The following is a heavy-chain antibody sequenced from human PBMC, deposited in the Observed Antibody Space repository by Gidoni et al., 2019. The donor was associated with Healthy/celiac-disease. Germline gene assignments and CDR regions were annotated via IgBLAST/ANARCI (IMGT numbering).Heavy chain of an antibody. Sequence: QVQLQESGPGLVKHSQTLSLTCTVSGGSISSGDYYWSWIRQPPGKGLEWIGYIYYSGSTYYNPSLKSRVTISVDTSKNQFSLKLSSVTAADTAVYYCARGAPYGDYLFDYWGQGTLVTVSS. CDR1: GGSISSGDYY. D-gene: IGHD4-17*01. J-gene: IGHJ4*02. CDR2: IYYSGST. CDR3: ARGAPYGDYLFDY. V-gene: IGHV4-30-4*01.